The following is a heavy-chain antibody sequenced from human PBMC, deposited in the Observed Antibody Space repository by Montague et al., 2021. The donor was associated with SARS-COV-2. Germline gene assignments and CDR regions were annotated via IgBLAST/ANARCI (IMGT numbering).Heavy chain of an antibody. D-gene: IGHD3-9*01. V-gene: IGHV4-61*02. CDR2: IYTSGST. CDR3: AKGPHYDILTSYYKYGIDV. CDR1: GGSISTGSYY. Sequence: TLSLTCTVSGGSISTGSYYWSWIRQPAGKGLEWIGRIYTSGSTXYNPSLKSRVTISVDTSKNQFSLKLSSVTAADTAVYYCAKGPHYDILTSYYKYGIDVWGQGTTVTVSS. J-gene: IGHJ6*02.